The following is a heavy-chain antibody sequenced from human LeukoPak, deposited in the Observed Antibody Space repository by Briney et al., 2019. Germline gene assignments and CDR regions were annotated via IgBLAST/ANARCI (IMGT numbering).Heavy chain of an antibody. J-gene: IGHJ4*02. Sequence: GGSLRLSCAASGFTLSNYWMHWVRQAPGKGLVWVSHIVGDGRITGYADSVKGRFTISRDNAKNTLYLQMNSLRAEDTAVYYCARDLGGVTDYWGQGTLVTVSS. CDR1: GFTLSNYW. V-gene: IGHV3-74*01. CDR3: ARDLGGVTDY. D-gene: IGHD2-21*02. CDR2: IVGDGRIT.